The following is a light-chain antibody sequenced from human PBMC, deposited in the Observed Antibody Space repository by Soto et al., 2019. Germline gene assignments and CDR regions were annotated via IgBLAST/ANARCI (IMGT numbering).Light chain of an antibody. CDR3: KQYNNWPLT. V-gene: IGKV3-15*01. J-gene: IGKJ1*01. Sequence: EIVMTQSPATLSVSPGERATLSCRASQTVSSNLAWYQQKPGQAPRLLIYGASTRATGLPARFSGSGSGTEFTLTISSLLSEDFAVYYCKQYNNWPLTLGQGTKVDIK. CDR1: QTVSSN. CDR2: GAS.